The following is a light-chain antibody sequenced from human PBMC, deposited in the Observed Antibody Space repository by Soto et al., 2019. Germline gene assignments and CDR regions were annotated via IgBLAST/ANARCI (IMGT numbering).Light chain of an antibody. CDR2: STN. J-gene: IGLJ3*02. V-gene: IGLV8-61*01. CDR1: SASVSSSDY. CDR3: RLYMGSGIW. Sequence: QTVVTQEPSFSVSPGGTVTLTCGLSSASVSSSDYPSWYQQTPGQAPRTLIHSTNSRSSGVPDRFSGSILGNKAALTITGAQADDESDYSCRLYMGSGIWFGGGTKLTVL.